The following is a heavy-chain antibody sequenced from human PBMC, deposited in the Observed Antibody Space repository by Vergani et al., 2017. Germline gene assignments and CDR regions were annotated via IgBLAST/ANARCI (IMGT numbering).Heavy chain of an antibody. D-gene: IGHD6-13*01. CDR1: GYDFTSYW. CDR3: ARRSSGWYSRWFDP. CDR2: IFPGDSDT. J-gene: IGHJ5*02. V-gene: IGHV5-51*01. Sequence: EVHLVQSGAEVKKPGESLKISCNTSGYDFTSYWIGWVRQMPGKGPEWMGIIFPGDSDTRYSPSFQGQVTISADRSINTAYLQWTNLRASDTAMYYCARRSSGWYSRWFDPWGQGTLVTVSS.